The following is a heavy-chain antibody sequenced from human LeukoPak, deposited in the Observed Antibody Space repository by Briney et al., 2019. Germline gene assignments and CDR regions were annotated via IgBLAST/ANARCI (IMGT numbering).Heavy chain of an antibody. CDR3: ERGILRYFDWLPSILHDAFDI. Sequence: SETLSLTCAVSGGSISSSNWWSWVRQPPGKGLEWIGEIYHSGSTNYNPSLKSRVTISVDKSKNQFSLKLSSVTAADTAVYYCERGILRYFDWLPSILHDAFDIWGQGTMVTVSS. CDR2: IYHSGST. D-gene: IGHD3-9*01. J-gene: IGHJ3*02. V-gene: IGHV4-4*02. CDR1: GGSISSSNW.